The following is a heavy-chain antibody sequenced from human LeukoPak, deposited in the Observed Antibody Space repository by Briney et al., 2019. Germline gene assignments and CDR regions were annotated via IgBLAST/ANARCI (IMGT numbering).Heavy chain of an antibody. J-gene: IGHJ4*02. Sequence: PGGSLRLSCAASGFTFSSYGMHWVRQAPGKGLEWVAVISYDGSNKYYADSVKGRFTISRDNSKNTLYLQMNSLRAEDTAVYYCAKEDSSGSYVGYYFDYWGQGTLVTVSS. CDR3: AKEDSSGSYVGYYFDY. CDR2: ISYDGSNK. CDR1: GFTFSSYG. V-gene: IGHV3-30*18. D-gene: IGHD6-19*01.